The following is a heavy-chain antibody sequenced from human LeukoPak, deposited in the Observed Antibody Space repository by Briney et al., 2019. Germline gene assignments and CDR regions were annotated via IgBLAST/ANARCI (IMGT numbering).Heavy chain of an antibody. D-gene: IGHD3-22*01. J-gene: IGHJ4*02. V-gene: IGHV1-18*01. Sequence: ASVKVSCKASGYTFTSYGISWVRQAPGQGLEWMGWISAYNGNTNYAQKLQGRVTMTTDTSTSTAYMELRSLRSEDTAVYYCARARDGYYDSSGYYPTLFDYWGQGTLVTVSS. CDR1: GYTFTSYG. CDR3: ARARDGYYDSSGYYPTLFDY. CDR2: ISAYNGNT.